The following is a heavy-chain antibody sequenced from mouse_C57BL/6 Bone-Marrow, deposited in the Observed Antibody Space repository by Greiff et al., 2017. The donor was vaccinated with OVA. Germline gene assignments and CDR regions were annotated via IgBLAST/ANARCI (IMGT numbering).Heavy chain of an antibody. V-gene: IGHV1-58*01. CDR1: GYTFTSYG. CDR2: IYIGNGYT. J-gene: IGHJ3*01. CDR3: ASGIGIYYGSPWFAY. D-gene: IGHD1-1*01. Sequence: EVQLQESGAELVRPGSSVKMSCKTSGYTFTSYGINWVKQRPGQGLEWIGYIYIGNGYTEYNEKFKGKATLTSDTSSSTAYMQLSSLTSEDSAIYFCASGIGIYYGSPWFAYWGQGTLVTVSA.